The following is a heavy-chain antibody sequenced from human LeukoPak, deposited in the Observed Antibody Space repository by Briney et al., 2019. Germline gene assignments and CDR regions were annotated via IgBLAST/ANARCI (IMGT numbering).Heavy chain of an antibody. D-gene: IGHD5-18*01. CDR3: ATATAFDY. CDR2: ISGSGGST. J-gene: IGHJ4*02. Sequence: GGSLRLSCAASGFTFSSYAMSWVRQAPGKGLEWVSAISGSGGSTYYADSVKGRFTISRDNSKNTLYLQMSSLRTEDTAIYYCATATAFDYWGQGTLVAVSS. CDR1: GFTFSSYA. V-gene: IGHV3-23*01.